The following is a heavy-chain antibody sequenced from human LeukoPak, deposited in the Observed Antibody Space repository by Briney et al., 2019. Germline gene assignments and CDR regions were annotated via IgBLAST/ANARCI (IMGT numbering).Heavy chain of an antibody. Sequence: PGASVKVSCKASGYTFTGYYMHWVRQAPGQGLEGMGWINPNSGGTNYAQNFQGRVTMTRDTSISTAYMELSRLTSDDTALYYCARKSCSIGCHFDYWGQGTLVTVSS. CDR1: GYTFTGYY. J-gene: IGHJ4*02. CDR2: INPNSGGT. V-gene: IGHV1-2*02. D-gene: IGHD6-19*01. CDR3: ARKSCSIGCHFDY.